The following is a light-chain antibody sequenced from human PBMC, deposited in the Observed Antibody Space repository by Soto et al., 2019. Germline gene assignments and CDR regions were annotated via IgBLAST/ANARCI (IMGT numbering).Light chain of an antibody. CDR1: QSINSD. Sequence: EIVMTQSSATLSVSPGERVILSCRASQSINSDLAWYQQKPGQAPRFIIYGASTRATGIPARFSGSGSGTQFTLTISSLKSEDSALYYCQHYNNWPWTFGQGTKVDIK. CDR3: QHYNNWPWT. J-gene: IGKJ1*01. CDR2: GAS. V-gene: IGKV3-15*01.